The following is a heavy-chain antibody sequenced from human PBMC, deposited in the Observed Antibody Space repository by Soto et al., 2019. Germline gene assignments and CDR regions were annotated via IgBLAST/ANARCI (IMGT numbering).Heavy chain of an antibody. CDR3: ARNPHLGYCSGGSCYPGFYFYYGMDV. V-gene: IGHV3-48*02. Sequence: EVQLVESGGGLVQPGGSLRLSCAASGFTFSSYSMNWVRQAPAKGLEWVSYISSSSSTIYYADSVKGRFTISRDNAKNSLYLQMNSLRDEDTAVYYCARNPHLGYCSGGSCYPGFYFYYGMDVWGQGTTVTVSS. J-gene: IGHJ6*02. D-gene: IGHD2-15*01. CDR1: GFTFSSYS. CDR2: ISSSSSTI.